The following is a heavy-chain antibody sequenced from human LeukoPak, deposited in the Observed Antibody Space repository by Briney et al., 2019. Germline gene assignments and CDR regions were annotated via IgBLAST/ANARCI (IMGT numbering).Heavy chain of an antibody. V-gene: IGHV3-48*01. CDR1: GFTFSSYS. Sequence: PGGSLRLSCAASGFTFSSYSMNWVRQAPGKGLEWVSYISSSSSTIYYADSVKGRFTISRDNAKNSLYLQMNSLRAEDTAVYYCARDRATVGPDYYYYYYMDVWGKGTTVTVSS. CDR2: ISSSSSTI. CDR3: ARDRATVGPDYYYYYYMDV. J-gene: IGHJ6*03. D-gene: IGHD4-23*01.